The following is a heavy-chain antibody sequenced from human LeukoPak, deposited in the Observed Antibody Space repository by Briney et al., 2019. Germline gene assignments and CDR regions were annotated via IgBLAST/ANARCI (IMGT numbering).Heavy chain of an antibody. CDR2: IIPIFGTA. CDR3: ARAVGEYWSGYVYYFDY. CDR1: GYTFTSYG. V-gene: IGHV1-69*05. Sequence: ASVKVSCKASGYTFTSYGISWVRQAPGQGLEWMGGIIPIFGTANYAQKFQGRVTITTDESTSTAYMELSSLRSEDTAVYYCARAVGEYWSGYVYYFDYWGQGTLVTVSS. D-gene: IGHD3-3*01. J-gene: IGHJ4*02.